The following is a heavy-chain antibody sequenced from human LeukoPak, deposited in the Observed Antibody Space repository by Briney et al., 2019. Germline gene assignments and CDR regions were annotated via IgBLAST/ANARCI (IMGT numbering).Heavy chain of an antibody. Sequence: SETLSLTCAVYGGSFSGYYWSWIRQPPGKGLEWIGEINHSGSTNYNPSLKSRVTISVDTSKNQFSLKLSSVTAADTAVYYCARRLIGYCSGGSCYSGYFQHWGQGTLVTVSS. CDR3: ARRLIGYCSGGSCYSGYFQH. CDR1: GGSFSGYY. J-gene: IGHJ1*01. D-gene: IGHD2-15*01. CDR2: INHSGST. V-gene: IGHV4-34*01.